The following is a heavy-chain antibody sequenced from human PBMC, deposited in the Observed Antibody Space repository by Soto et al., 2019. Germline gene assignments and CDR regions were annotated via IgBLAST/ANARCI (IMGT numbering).Heavy chain of an antibody. CDR3: AYSSTPFDF. CDR1: GFTFSGST. Sequence: PGGSLRLSCAASGFTFSGSTMHWVRQASGKGLEWVGRIRSKANSYATTYAASVKGRFTISRDDSKNTAYLQMNSLRAEDTAVYYCAYSSTPFDFWGQGTLVTVSS. J-gene: IGHJ4*02. V-gene: IGHV3-73*01. D-gene: IGHD6-13*01. CDR2: IRSKANSYAT.